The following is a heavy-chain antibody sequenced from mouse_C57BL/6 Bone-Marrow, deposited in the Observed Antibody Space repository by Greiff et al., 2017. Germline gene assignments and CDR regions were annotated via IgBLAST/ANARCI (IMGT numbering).Heavy chain of an antibody. CDR2: ISYDGSN. CDR3: AREGYFWYFDV. CDR1: GYSITSGYY. J-gene: IGHJ1*03. D-gene: IGHD3-1*01. Sequence: VQLQQSGPGLVKPSQSLSLTCSVTGYSITSGYYWNWIRQFPGNKLEWMGYISYDGSNNYNPSLKNRISITRDTSKNQFFLKLNSVTTEDTATYYCAREGYFWYFDVWGTGTTVTVSS. V-gene: IGHV3-6*01.